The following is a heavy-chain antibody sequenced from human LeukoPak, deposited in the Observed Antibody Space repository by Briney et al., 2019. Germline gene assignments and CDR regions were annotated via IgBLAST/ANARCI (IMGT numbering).Heavy chain of an antibody. D-gene: IGHD3-3*01. V-gene: IGHV1-58*02. CDR3: AASTYYDFWSGYANNWFDP. CDR1: GFTFTSSI. CDR2: IVVGSGNT. J-gene: IGHJ5*02. Sequence: SVKVSCKASGFTFTSSIMQWVRQARGQRLEWIGWIVVGSGNTNYAQNFQERVTITRDMSTTTAYMELSSLRSEDTAVYYCAASTYYDFWSGYANNWFDPWGQGTLVTVSS.